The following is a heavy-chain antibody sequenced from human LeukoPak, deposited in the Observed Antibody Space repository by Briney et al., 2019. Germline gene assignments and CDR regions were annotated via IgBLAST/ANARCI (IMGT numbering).Heavy chain of an antibody. CDR3: GRAKDIPVVPAAPPDY. Sequence: GGSLRLSCAASGFTFSSYAMHWVRQAPGKGLEWVAVISYDGTNKYYADSVKGRFTISRDNSKNTLYLQMNSLRAEDTAVYYCGRAKDIPVVPAAPPDYWGQGTLVTVSS. CDR1: GFTFSSYA. D-gene: IGHD2-2*01. J-gene: IGHJ4*02. CDR2: ISYDGTNK. V-gene: IGHV3-30-3*01.